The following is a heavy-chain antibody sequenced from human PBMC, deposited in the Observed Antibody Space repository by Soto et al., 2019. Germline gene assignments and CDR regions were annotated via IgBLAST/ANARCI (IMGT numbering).Heavy chain of an antibody. CDR2: ISSSSSYI. J-gene: IGHJ3*02. V-gene: IGHV3-21*01. D-gene: IGHD5-18*01. CDR3: ARDLSGYSYGAFDI. Sequence: GGSLRLSCAASGFTFSSYSMNWVRQAPGKGLEWVSSISSSSSYIYYADSVKGRFTISRDNAKNSLYLQMNSLRAEDTAVYYCARDLSGYSYGAFDIWGQGTMVTVSS. CDR1: GFTFSSYS.